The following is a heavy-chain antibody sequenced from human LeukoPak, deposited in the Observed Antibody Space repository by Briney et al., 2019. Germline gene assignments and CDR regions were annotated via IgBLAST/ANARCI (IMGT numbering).Heavy chain of an antibody. CDR3: TRDPEYSDT. J-gene: IGHJ5*02. V-gene: IGHV3-11*01. D-gene: IGHD1-14*01. CDR2: ITGSGESV. CDR1: GFSLSDYY. Sequence: GGSLRLSCAASGFSLSDYYINWIRQAPGRGLEWIAYITGSGESVYYADSVKGRFSVSRDNAANSVFLQMDSLRVDDSAVYYCTRDPEYSDTWGPGPLVTVSS.